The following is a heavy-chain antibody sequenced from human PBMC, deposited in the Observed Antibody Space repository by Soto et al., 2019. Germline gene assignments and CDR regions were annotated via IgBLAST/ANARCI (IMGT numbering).Heavy chain of an antibody. D-gene: IGHD3-22*01. V-gene: IGHV3-30*18. Sequence: QVQLVESGGGVVQPGRSLRLSCAASGFTFSSYGMHWVRQAPGKGLEWVAVISYDGSNKYYADSVKGRFTISRDNSKNTLYLQKNSRRAEDTAVYYCAKEDYYDSSGTRQRGLDYWGQGTLVTVSS. J-gene: IGHJ4*02. CDR2: ISYDGSNK. CDR3: AKEDYYDSSGTRQRGLDY. CDR1: GFTFSSYG.